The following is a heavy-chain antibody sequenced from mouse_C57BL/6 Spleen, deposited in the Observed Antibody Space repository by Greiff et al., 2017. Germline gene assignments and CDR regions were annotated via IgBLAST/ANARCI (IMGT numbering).Heavy chain of an antibody. Sequence: EVKLVESGGGLVQPGGSLKLSCAASGFTFSDYGMAWVRQAPRKGPEWVAFISNLAYSIYDADTVTGRFTISRENAKNTLYLEMSSLRSEDTAMYYCARHEPVTTGDMGDWGQGTTVTVST. D-gene: IGHD2-2*01. V-gene: IGHV5-15*01. CDR1: GFTFSDYG. CDR2: ISNLAYSI. CDR3: ARHEPVTTGDMGD. J-gene: IGHJ4*01.